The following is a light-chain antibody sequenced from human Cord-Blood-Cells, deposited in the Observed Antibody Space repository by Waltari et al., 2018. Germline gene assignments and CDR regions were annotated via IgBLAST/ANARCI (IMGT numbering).Light chain of an antibody. V-gene: IGLV2-14*01. CDR1: RSDVGGYNY. CDR3: SSYTSSSALDVV. CDR2: DVS. J-gene: IGLJ2*01. Sequence: SALSKPASVSGSPGQSLTISCTGTRSDVGGYNYVTWYKQHPGKAPKLMIYDVSNRPSGVSNRFSVSKSGNTAPLTITGLQAEDEADYYCSSYTSSSALDVVFGGGTKLTVL.